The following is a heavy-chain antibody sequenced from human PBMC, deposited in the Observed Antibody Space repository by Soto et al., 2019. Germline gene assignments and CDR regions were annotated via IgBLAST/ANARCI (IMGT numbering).Heavy chain of an antibody. D-gene: IGHD6-19*01. CDR2: IYYSGST. J-gene: IGHJ4*02. Sequence: SETLSLTCTVSGGSISSSSYYWGWIRQPPGKGLEWIGSIYYSGSTYYNPSLKSRVTISVDTSKNQFSLKPSSVTAADTAVYYCASSSGSGWYYFDYWGQGTLVTVSS. CDR3: ASSSGSGWYYFDY. CDR1: GGSISSSSYY. V-gene: IGHV4-39*01.